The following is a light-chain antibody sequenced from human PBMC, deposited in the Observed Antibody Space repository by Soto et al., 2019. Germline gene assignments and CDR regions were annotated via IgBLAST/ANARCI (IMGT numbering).Light chain of an antibody. CDR3: QQYENLPT. J-gene: IGKJ5*01. Sequence: DIQMTQSPSSLSASVGERVTITCQASQYINNYLNWYQQKPGRAPTLLFYDASNLKAGVTSRFRGSGSGTDFTFTISRLQHEDIATYYCQQYENLPTFGQGTRLEIK. CDR2: DAS. V-gene: IGKV1-33*01. CDR1: QYINNY.